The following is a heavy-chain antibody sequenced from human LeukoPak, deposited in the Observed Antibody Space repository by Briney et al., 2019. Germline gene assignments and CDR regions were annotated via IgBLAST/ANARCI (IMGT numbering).Heavy chain of an antibody. D-gene: IGHD3-3*01. V-gene: IGHV3-48*01. Sequence: SGGSLRLSCAASGFTFSSYSMNWVRQAPGKGLEWVSYISSSSSTIYYADSVKGRFTISRDNAKNSLYLQMNSLRAEDTAVYYCAREMKSFDFWSGYYTIDSWGQGTLVTVSS. CDR1: GFTFSSYS. J-gene: IGHJ4*02. CDR2: ISSSSSTI. CDR3: AREMKSFDFWSGYYTIDS.